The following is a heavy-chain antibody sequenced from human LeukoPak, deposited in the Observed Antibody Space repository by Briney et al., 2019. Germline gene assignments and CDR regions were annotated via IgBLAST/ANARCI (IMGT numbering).Heavy chain of an antibody. D-gene: IGHD3-10*01. Sequence: ASVKVSCKASGYTFTGYYMHWVRQAPGQGLEWMGWINPNSGGTNYAQKFQGRVTMTRDTSISTAYMELSRLRSDDTAVHYCARELGSHYYGSGSYYPFDYWGQGTLVTVSS. CDR2: INPNSGGT. V-gene: IGHV1-2*02. CDR3: ARELGSHYYGSGSYYPFDY. CDR1: GYTFTGYY. J-gene: IGHJ4*02.